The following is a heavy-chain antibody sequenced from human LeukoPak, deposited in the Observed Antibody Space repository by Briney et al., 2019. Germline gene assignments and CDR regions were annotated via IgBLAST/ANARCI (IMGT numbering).Heavy chain of an antibody. CDR2: INHSGDT. V-gene: IGHV4-34*01. CDR1: GGSFSGYF. D-gene: IGHD6-6*01. J-gene: IGHJ3*02. Sequence: KPSETLSLTCAVHGGSFSGYFWSWIRQPPGKGLEYIGEINHSGDTTYNPSLKTRVTISVDTSKNQFFLNMISVTAADTAVYYCARHEYGSSSAAFDTWGQGTMVIVSS. CDR3: ARHEYGSSSAAFDT.